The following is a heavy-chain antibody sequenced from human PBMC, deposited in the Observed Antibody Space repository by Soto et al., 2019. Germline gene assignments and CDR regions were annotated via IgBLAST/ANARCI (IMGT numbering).Heavy chain of an antibody. CDR3: ARVGYCSGGSCYGYFQH. J-gene: IGHJ1*01. V-gene: IGHV4-30-2*01. CDR2: IYHSGST. CDR1: GGSISSGGYS. Sequence: PSETLSLTCAVSGGSISSGGYSWSWIRQPPGKGLEWIGYIYHSGSTYYNPSLKSRVTISVDRSKNQFSLKLSSVTAADTAVYYCARVGYCSGGSCYGYFQHWGQGTLVTVSS. D-gene: IGHD2-15*01.